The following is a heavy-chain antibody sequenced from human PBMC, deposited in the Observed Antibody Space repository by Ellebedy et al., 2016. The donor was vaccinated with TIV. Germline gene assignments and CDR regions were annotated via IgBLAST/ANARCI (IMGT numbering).Heavy chain of an antibody. D-gene: IGHD2-21*02. CDR3: ARQDMVVTPYYFDN. V-gene: IGHV5-51*01. J-gene: IGHJ4*02. CDR2: IYPGDSDT. Sequence: GESLKISCTGSGYSFTSYWIGWVRQVPGKGLEWMGIIYPGDSDTRYSPSFQGQVTISADKSISTAYLQWSSLKASDTAMYYCARQDMVVTPYYFDNWGQGTLVTVSS. CDR1: GYSFTSYW.